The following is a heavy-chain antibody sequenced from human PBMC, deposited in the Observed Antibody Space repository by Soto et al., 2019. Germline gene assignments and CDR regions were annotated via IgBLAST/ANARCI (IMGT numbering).Heavy chain of an antibody. Sequence: EVQLVESGGGLVQPGRSLRLSCAASGFTFDDYAMHWVRQAPGKGLEWVSGISWNSGSIGYADSVKGRFTISRDNAKNSLYLQMNSLRVEDTALYYCAKEASSSSWYGKYFDYWDQGTLVTVSS. CDR2: ISWNSGSI. J-gene: IGHJ4*02. CDR1: GFTFDDYA. D-gene: IGHD6-13*01. V-gene: IGHV3-9*01. CDR3: AKEASSSSWYGKYFDY.